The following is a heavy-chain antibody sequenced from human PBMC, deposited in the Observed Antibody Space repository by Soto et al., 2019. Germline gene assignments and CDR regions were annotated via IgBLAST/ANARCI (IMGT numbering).Heavy chain of an antibody. Sequence: QVQLVESGGGVVQPGRSLRLSCAASGFTFSSYAMHWVRQAPGKGLEWVAVISYDGSNKYYADSVKGRFTISRDNSKNTLYLQMNSLRAEDTAVYYCARGRKWELLHYYYYYGMDVWGQGTTVTVSS. D-gene: IGHD1-26*01. CDR1: GFTFSSYA. J-gene: IGHJ6*02. CDR3: ARGRKWELLHYYYYYGMDV. CDR2: ISYDGSNK. V-gene: IGHV3-30-3*01.